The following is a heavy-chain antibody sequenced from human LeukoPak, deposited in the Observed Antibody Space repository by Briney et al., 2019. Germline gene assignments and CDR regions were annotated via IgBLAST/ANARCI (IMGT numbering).Heavy chain of an antibody. V-gene: IGHV4-34*01. CDR3: ARRRTGIVVPKPIKITLRAHYGIDV. CDR2: INHSGSV. Sequence: PSETLSLTCAVYGGSFGNNYWSWIRQPPGKGLEWVGDINHSGSVNYNPSLESRVTISVDTSKNQFSLNLRSVSAADTAVYFCARRRTGIVVPKPIKITLRAHYGIDVWGQGTTVIASS. D-gene: IGHD2-2*01. CDR1: GGSFGNNY. J-gene: IGHJ6*02.